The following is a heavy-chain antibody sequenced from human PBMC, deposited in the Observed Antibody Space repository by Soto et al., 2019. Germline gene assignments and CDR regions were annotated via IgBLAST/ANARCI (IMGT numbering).Heavy chain of an antibody. CDR3: ARLRPTVGAPEAYGMDV. Sequence: PGESLNISCKGSGYSFTSYWISWVRQMPGKGLEWMGRIDPSDSYTNYSPSFQGHVTISADKSISTAYLQWSSLKASDTAMYYSARLRPTVGAPEAYGMDVWGQGTTVTVS. V-gene: IGHV5-10-1*01. CDR1: GYSFTSYW. CDR2: IDPSDSYT. J-gene: IGHJ6*02. D-gene: IGHD3-16*01.